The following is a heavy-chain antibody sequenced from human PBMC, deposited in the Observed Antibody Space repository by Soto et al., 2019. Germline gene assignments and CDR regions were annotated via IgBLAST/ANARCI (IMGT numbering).Heavy chain of an antibody. CDR2: INAGNGNT. CDR3: ARGGSLYWYFDL. CDR1: GYSFTSYA. D-gene: IGHD1-26*01. V-gene: IGHV1-3*01. Sequence: LVKVSCKSAGYSFTSYARNWVRQAPGQRLEWMGWINAGNGNTKYSQKFQGRVTITRDTSASTAYMELSSLRSEDTAVYYCARGGSLYWYFDLWGRGTLVTVSS. J-gene: IGHJ2*01.